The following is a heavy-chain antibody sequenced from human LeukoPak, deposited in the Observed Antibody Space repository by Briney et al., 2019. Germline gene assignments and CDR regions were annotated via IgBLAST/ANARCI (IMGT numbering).Heavy chain of an antibody. D-gene: IGHD1-26*01. CDR3: ARDPYSGSYYFDY. V-gene: IGHV1-2*02. J-gene: IGHJ4*02. CDR1: GYTFTGYY. Sequence: ASVKVSCKASGYTFTGYYMHWVRQAPGQGLERMGWINPNSGGTDYAQRFQGRVTMTRDTSINTAYMELSRLRSDDTAVYYCARDPYSGSYYFDYWGQGTLVTVSS. CDR2: INPNSGGT.